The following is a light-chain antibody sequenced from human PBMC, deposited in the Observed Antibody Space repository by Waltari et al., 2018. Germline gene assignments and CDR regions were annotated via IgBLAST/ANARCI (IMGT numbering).Light chain of an antibody. V-gene: IGKV1-16*02. CDR2: AAS. Sequence: DIQMTQSPSSLSASVGDRVTITCRASQAISNYLVWLQQKPGKAPKSLISAASTLQSGVPSKFSGSGSATHFTLTISSLQPEDSGTYYCQQYINYPLTFGAGTTVEI. J-gene: IGKJ4*01. CDR1: QAISNY. CDR3: QQYINYPLT.